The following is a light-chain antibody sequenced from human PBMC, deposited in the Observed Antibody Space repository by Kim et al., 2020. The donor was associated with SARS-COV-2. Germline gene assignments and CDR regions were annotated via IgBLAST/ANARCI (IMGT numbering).Light chain of an antibody. CDR2: EVN. V-gene: IGLV2-8*01. Sequence: QSALTQPPSASGSPGQSVTISCTGTSSDIGGYNYVSWYQQHPGKAPQLLIYEVNQRPSGVPHRFSGSKSDNTASLTVSGLQTEDEAEYYCSSFAGGNTYVLFGGGTQLTVL. CDR1: SSDIGGYNY. J-gene: IGLJ2*01. CDR3: SSFAGGNTYVL.